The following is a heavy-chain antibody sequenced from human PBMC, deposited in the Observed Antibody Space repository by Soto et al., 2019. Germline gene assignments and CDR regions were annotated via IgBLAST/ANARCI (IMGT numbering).Heavy chain of an antibody. CDR2: ISTYNGNT. CDR1: GYTFINHG. D-gene: IGHD2-15*01. V-gene: IGHV1-18*01. J-gene: IGHJ4*02. CDR3: ARDGLIGYCSGGTCHSDY. Sequence: VKVSCKASGYTFINHGITWVRQAPGQGLEWMGWISTYNGNTNYAQRFQGKVTMTTDTSTRTAYMELRSLRSDDTAVYYCARDGLIGYCSGGTCHSDYWGQGTLVTVSS.